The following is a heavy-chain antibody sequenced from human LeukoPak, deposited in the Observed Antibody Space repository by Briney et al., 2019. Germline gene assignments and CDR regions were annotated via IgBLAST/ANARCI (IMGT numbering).Heavy chain of an antibody. J-gene: IGHJ4*02. CDR3: AVFWGLGDSRGRYFDY. CDR2: ISWNSGSI. D-gene: IGHD6-13*01. V-gene: IGHV3-9*01. Sequence: GRSLRLSCAASGFTFDDYAMHWVRQAPGKGLEWVSGISWNSGSIGYADSVKGRFTISRDSAKNSLYLQMNSLRAEDTALYYCAVFWGLGDSRGRYFDYWGQGTLVTVSS. CDR1: GFTFDDYA.